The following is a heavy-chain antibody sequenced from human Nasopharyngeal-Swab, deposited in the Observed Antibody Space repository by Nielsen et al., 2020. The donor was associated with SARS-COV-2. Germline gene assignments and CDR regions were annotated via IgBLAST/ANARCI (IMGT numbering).Heavy chain of an antibody. CDR3: AKDSWSSIAVAGSPNYYYYGMDV. V-gene: IGHV3-7*03. CDR2: IKQSGSGQ. J-gene: IGHJ6*02. CDR1: GFTFSSYW. D-gene: IGHD6-19*01. Sequence: GESLKISCAASGFTFSSYWMSWVRQAPGKGLEWVAHIKQSGSGQYYVDSVKGRFTISRDNAKNSLYLQMNSLRAEDTALYYCAKDSWSSIAVAGSPNYYYYGMDVWGQGTTVTVSS.